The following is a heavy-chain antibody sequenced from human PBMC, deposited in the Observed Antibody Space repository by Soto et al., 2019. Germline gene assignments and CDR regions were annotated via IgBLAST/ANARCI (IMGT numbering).Heavy chain of an antibody. CDR2: VSSSWTT. CDR3: AIAVRYRTATSCFPFGI. V-gene: IGHV4-39*01. CDR1: GGSISGSVLY. D-gene: IGHD2-8*02. J-gene: IGHJ1*01. Sequence: LXLTCALSGGSISGSVLYYCWILQPTWKGLEWLGTVSSSWTTYNSPVFSRRLTMSVDTSTNEVSLKMTSVTAADTSVYYCAIAVRYRTATSCFPFGIWGQGSLVTVSS.